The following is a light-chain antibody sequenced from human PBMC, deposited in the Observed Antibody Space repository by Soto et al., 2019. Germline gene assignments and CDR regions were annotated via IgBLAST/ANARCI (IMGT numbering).Light chain of an antibody. V-gene: IGKV1-33*01. CDR2: DAS. CDR1: QDIKAF. J-gene: IGKJ2*01. CDR3: QQYDGLPPYT. Sequence: DIQMTQSPSSLSASVGDRVTITCQASQDIKAFLNWYQQKPGKAPKLLIYDASNLEPGVPSRFSGRGSGTDFTFTIASLQPKDIATYYCQQYDGLPPYTFGQGTKLESK.